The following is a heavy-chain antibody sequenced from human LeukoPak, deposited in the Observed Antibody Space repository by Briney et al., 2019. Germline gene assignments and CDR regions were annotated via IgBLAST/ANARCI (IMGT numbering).Heavy chain of an antibody. V-gene: IGHV3-23*01. D-gene: IGHD3-22*01. CDR1: EFTFNNYA. CDR3: AKDINYYDSSEVFDN. CDR2: VSGRGTDT. J-gene: IGHJ4*02. Sequence: GGSLRLSCAVSEFTFNNYAVSWVRQAPGKGLEWVSTVSGRGTDTYYAGSVKGRFTVSRDNSQNSVFLQMNSLRADDTAVYYCAKDINYYDSSEVFDNWGQGTLVTVSS.